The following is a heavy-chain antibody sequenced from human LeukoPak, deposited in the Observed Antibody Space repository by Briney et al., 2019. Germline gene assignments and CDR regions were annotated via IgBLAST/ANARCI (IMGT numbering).Heavy chain of an antibody. CDR3: AKIRRRYSSRHYFES. D-gene: IGHD3-16*02. CDR2: FSWDGGST. V-gene: IGHV3-43D*04. Sequence: GGFLRLSCTASGFAFQDFGMHWVRQVPGKGLEWVSVFSWDGGSTYYADSVKGRSTISRDISTNTLYLQMSGLRADDSGMYYCAKIRRRYSSRHYFESWGQGTLVTVSS. CDR1: GFAFQDFG. J-gene: IGHJ4*02.